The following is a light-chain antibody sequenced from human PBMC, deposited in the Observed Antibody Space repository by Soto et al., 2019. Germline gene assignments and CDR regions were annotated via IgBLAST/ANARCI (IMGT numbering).Light chain of an antibody. Sequence: DIVMTQSPLSLPVTPGEPASISCRSSQSLLHSNGYNYLDWYLQKPGQSPQLLIYLGSNRASGVPDRFSGSGSGTDFTLKISRVEADDVVVYYCMQALQTRNTFGQGTKLEIK. V-gene: IGKV2-28*01. CDR2: LGS. CDR3: MQALQTRNT. J-gene: IGKJ2*01. CDR1: QSLLHSNGYNY.